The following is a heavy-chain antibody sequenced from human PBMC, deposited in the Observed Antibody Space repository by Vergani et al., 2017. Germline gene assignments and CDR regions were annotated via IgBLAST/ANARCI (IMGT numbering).Heavy chain of an antibody. D-gene: IGHD3-3*01. CDR3: ARVWSPGIRYFQY. Sequence: QVQLVQPGAEVKKPGSSVKVSCKVVGGTFTRHSIIWVRQAPGQGLEWMGEINPYFNRPTYAQRFQGRVTLTADESTSTAYMALRSLRSQDTGVYYCARVWSPGIRYFQYWGQGTLVAVSS. V-gene: IGHV1-69*01. J-gene: IGHJ1*01. CDR1: GGTFTRHS. CDR2: INPYFNRP.